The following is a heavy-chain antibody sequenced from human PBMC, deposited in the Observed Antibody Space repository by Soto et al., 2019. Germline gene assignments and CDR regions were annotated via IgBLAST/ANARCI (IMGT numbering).Heavy chain of an antibody. V-gene: IGHV4-34*01. CDR3: ALWHSYCNAGMVE. D-gene: IGHD3-16*01. Sequence: SETLSLTCAVYGGSFSGYYWSWIRQPPGKGLEWIGEINHSGSTNYNPSLKSRVTISADTSKNQFSLKLSSVTAADTAVYYCALWHSYCNAGMVEWGKETSVTVFS. J-gene: IGHJ6*04. CDR1: GGSFSGYY. CDR2: INHSGST.